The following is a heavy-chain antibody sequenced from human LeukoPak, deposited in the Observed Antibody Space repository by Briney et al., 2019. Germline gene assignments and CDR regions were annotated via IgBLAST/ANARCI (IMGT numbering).Heavy chain of an antibody. V-gene: IGHV3-53*01. Sequence: PGGSLRLSCAASGFTVSSNYMSWVRQAPGKGLGWVSVIYSGGSTYYADSVKGRFTISRDNSMNTLYLQMNSLRAEDTAVYYCAREGYGSGTNGDYWGQGTLVTVSS. CDR3: AREGYGSGTNGDY. D-gene: IGHD3-10*01. J-gene: IGHJ4*02. CDR2: IYSGGST. CDR1: GFTVSSNY.